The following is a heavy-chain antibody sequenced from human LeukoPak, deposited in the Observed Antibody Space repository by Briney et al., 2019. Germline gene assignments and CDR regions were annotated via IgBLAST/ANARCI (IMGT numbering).Heavy chain of an antibody. J-gene: IGHJ4*02. CDR2: ISSRSSYI. CDR1: GFTFRSYI. Sequence: GGSLRLSCAASGFTFRSYIMNWVGQAPGKGLEWVSSISSRSSYIYYADSVKGRFTISRDNAKNSLYLQMNSLRAEDTAVYYCARDLGELDAPDYWGQGTLVTVSS. CDR3: ARDLGELDAPDY. D-gene: IGHD3-10*01. V-gene: IGHV3-21*01.